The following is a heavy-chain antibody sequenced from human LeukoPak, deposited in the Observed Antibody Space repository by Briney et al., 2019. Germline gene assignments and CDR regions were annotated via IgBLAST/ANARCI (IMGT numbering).Heavy chain of an antibody. V-gene: IGHV4-34*01. CDR3: ARTTEGYAGGPGYSYYYYMDV. J-gene: IGHJ6*03. CDR1: GGSFSGYY. D-gene: IGHD5-12*01. Sequence: SETLSLTCAVYGGSFSGYYWSWIRQPPGKGLEWIGEINHSGSTHYNPSLKSRVTISVYTPKNQVSLKLRSVTAADTAVFYCARTTEGYAGGPGYSYYYYMDVWGKGTTVTLSS. CDR2: INHSGST.